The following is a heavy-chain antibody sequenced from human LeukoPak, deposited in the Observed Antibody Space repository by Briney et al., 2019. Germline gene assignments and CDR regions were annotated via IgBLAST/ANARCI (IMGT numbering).Heavy chain of an antibody. J-gene: IGHJ4*02. D-gene: IGHD5-18*01. Sequence: GGSLRLSCAASGFTFSTYGMHWVRQAPGKGLEWVAFIRYDGSEKYSTDSVKGRFTISRNNSKNTLYLRMNSLAAEDTAVYYCAKDRSYHYFDYWGQGTLVTVSS. CDR1: GFTFSTYG. V-gene: IGHV3-30*02. CDR3: AKDRSYHYFDY. CDR2: IRYDGSEK.